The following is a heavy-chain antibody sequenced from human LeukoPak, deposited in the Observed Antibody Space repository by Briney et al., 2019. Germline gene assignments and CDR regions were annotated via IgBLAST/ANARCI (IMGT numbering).Heavy chain of an antibody. D-gene: IGHD1-26*01. CDR3: ARDLYSATYGR. Sequence: GASVKASCKASGYTFSDSYMHWVRQAPGQGLEWMGWINPTSGVTKYAEKFQGRVTMTRYTSIRTAYMEMSRLRSDDTALYYCARDLYSATYGRWGQGTLVTVSS. J-gene: IGHJ1*01. CDR1: GYTFSDSY. CDR2: INPTSGVT. V-gene: IGHV1-2*02.